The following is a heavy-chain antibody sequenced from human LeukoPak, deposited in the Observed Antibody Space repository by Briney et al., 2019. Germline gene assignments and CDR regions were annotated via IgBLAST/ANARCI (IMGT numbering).Heavy chain of an antibody. V-gene: IGHV4/OR15-8*02. CDR1: GXSISGTNW. CDR3: SRESGPFCPFGY. D-gene: IGHD1-26*01. Sequence: PSGTLSLTCGVSGXSISGTNWWSWVRQPPGQGLEWIGQISLAGQTNYNLSLNGRVTMSLDKSSNQLSLHLTSVTAADTATYFCSRESGPFCPFGYWGQGTLVIVSS. J-gene: IGHJ4*02. CDR2: ISLAGQT.